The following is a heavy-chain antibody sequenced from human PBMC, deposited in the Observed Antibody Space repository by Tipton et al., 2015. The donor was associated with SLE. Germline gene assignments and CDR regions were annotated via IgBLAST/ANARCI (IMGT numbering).Heavy chain of an antibody. CDR2: TNDSGKT. D-gene: IGHD2-21*01. V-gene: IGHV4-34*01. Sequence: LRLSCAASGFTFSSYSMNWIRQTPGKGLECIGETNDSGKTNYNPALKSRATISVDTSRNQFSLRLTSVTAADTAVYYCARGKISWAVFVVKNYFDSWGQGSLVTVSS. CDR3: ARGKISWAVFVVKNYFDS. J-gene: IGHJ4*02. CDR1: GFTFSSYS.